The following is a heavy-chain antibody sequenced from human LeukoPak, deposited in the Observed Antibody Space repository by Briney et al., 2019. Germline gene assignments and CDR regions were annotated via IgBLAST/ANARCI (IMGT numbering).Heavy chain of an antibody. J-gene: IGHJ4*02. Sequence: PGGSLRLSCAASGFTFNSYAMNWVRQAPGKGLEWVSGISGSGGSTYYADSVKGRFTISRDNSKNTLYLQMNSLRAEDTAIFYCAKDGSPKGYSSGWFFDYWGQGTLVTVSS. V-gene: IGHV3-23*01. CDR3: AKDGSPKGYSSGWFFDY. D-gene: IGHD6-19*01. CDR1: GFTFNSYA. CDR2: ISGSGGST.